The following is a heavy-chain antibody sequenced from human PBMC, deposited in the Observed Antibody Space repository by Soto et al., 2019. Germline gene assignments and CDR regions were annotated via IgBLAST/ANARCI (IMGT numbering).Heavy chain of an antibody. V-gene: IGHV3-23*01. J-gene: IGHJ4*02. CDR2: ISGSGGST. CDR1: GFTFSSYA. Sequence: GGSLRLSCAASGFTFSSYAMSWVRQAPGKGPEWVSAISGSGGSTYYADSVKGRFTISRDNSKNTLYLQMNSLRAEDTAVYYCAKDEKGAIAARPSYYFDYWGQGTLVTVSS. D-gene: IGHD6-6*01. CDR3: AKDEKGAIAARPSYYFDY.